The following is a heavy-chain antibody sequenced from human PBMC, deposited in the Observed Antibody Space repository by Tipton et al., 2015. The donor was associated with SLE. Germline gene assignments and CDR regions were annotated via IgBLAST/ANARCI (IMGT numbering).Heavy chain of an antibody. J-gene: IGHJ5*02. CDR2: IHTSGST. CDR1: GASISSGTYY. V-gene: IGHV4-61*09. Sequence: TLSLTCTVSGASISSGTYYWSWTRQPAGKGLEWIGHIHTSGSTKYNPSLKRRVTISVDTSKNQVSLRLSSVTAADTAVYYCARWFVDYCSVDSCPNWFDPWGQGTLVTVFS. D-gene: IGHD2-15*01. CDR3: ARWFVDYCSVDSCPNWFDP.